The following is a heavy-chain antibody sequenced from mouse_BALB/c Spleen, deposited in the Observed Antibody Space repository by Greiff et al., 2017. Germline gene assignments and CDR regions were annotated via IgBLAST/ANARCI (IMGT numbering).Heavy chain of an antibody. Sequence: EVQLQQSGPELVKPGASVKISCKASGYTFTDYNMHWVKQSHGKSLEWIGYIYPYNGGTGYNQKFKSKATLTVDNSSSTAYMELRSLTSEDSAVYYCARHDGYFYFDYWGQGTTLTVSS. CDR1: GYTFTDYN. CDR2: IYPYNGGT. J-gene: IGHJ2*01. V-gene: IGHV1S29*02. CDR3: ARHDGYFYFDY. D-gene: IGHD2-3*01.